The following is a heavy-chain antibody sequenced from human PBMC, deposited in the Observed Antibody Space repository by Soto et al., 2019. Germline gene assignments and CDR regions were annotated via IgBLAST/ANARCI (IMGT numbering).Heavy chain of an antibody. CDR1: GGTFSSYA. CDR2: IIPIFGTA. V-gene: IGHV1-69*01. Sequence: QVQLVQSGAEVKKPGSSVKVSCKASGGTFSSYAISWVRQAPGQGLEWMGGIIPIFGTANYAQKFQGRVTITADESTSTAYMELSSLRSEDTAVYYCARWGGYCSSTSSYTGDYYYCGMDVWGQGTTVTVSS. CDR3: ARWGGYCSSTSSYTGDYYYCGMDV. J-gene: IGHJ6*02. D-gene: IGHD2-2*02.